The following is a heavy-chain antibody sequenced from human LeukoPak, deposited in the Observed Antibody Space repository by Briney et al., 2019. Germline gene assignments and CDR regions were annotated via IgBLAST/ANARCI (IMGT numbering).Heavy chain of an antibody. CDR2: IYHSGST. D-gene: IGHD2-2*02. CDR3: ARDRGAEYCSSTSCYRDNWFDP. V-gene: IGHV4-59*12. CDR1: GGSISSYY. Sequence: SETLSLTCTVSGGSISSYYWSWIRQPPGKGLEWIGYIYHSGSTYYNPSLKSRVTISVDRSKNQFSLKLSSVTAADTAVYYCARDRGAEYCSSTSCYRDNWFDPWGQGTLVTVSS. J-gene: IGHJ5*02.